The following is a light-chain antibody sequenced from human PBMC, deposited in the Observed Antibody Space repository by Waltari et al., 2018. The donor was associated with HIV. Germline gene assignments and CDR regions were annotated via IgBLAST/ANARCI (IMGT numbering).Light chain of an antibody. V-gene: IGKV3-15*01. Sequence: EIVMTQSPDTLSASPGESVTLFCRASESVSINLAWYQQKLGQAPRLLISAASARATGIPARISASGSGTEFSLTINDLQSEDFGVYYCQQYADWRTFGQGTKVEIK. J-gene: IGKJ2*01. CDR2: AAS. CDR3: QQYADWRT. CDR1: ESVSIN.